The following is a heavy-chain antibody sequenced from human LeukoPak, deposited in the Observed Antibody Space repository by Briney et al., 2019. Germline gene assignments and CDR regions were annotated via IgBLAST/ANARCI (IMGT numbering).Heavy chain of an antibody. CDR1: GFTFSSYW. V-gene: IGHV3-7*01. D-gene: IGHD3-16*02. CDR3: ARDRSLYDYVWGSYRGYYYYMDV. J-gene: IGHJ6*03. Sequence: GGSLRLSCAASGFTFSSYWMSWVRQAPGKGLEWVPNIKQDGSEKYYVDSVKGRFTISRDNAKNSLYLQMNSLRAEDTAVYYCARDRSLYDYVWGSYRGYYYYMDVWGKGTTVTVSS. CDR2: IKQDGSEK.